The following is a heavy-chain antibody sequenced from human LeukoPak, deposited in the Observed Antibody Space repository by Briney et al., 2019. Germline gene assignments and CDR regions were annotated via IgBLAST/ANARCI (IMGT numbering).Heavy chain of an antibody. CDR3: ARLSLPYTSAWYGSAFDI. Sequence: GESLKISCKSSGYSFTSYWIAWVRQRPGKGLEWMGILYTGDSDTRYSPSFQGQVTISADRSITTAYLQWSSLKASDTAMYYCARLSLPYTSAWYGSAFDIWGQGTMVTVSS. V-gene: IGHV5-51*01. CDR2: LYTGDSDT. CDR1: GYSFTSYW. J-gene: IGHJ3*02. D-gene: IGHD6-13*01.